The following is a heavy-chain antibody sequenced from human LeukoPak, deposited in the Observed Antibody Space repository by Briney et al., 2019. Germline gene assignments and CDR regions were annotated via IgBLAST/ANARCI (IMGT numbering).Heavy chain of an antibody. Sequence: GGSLRLSCAVSGFTVSRNYMSWVRRAPGEGLEWVSVIYSGGSTYYADSVKGRFTISRDNSKNTLYLQMNSLRAVDAAVYYCSGGAEGMDVWGKGTPVTVSS. J-gene: IGHJ6*04. CDR3: SGGAEGMDV. D-gene: IGHD3-16*01. CDR1: GFTVSRNY. CDR2: IYSGGST. V-gene: IGHV3-53*01.